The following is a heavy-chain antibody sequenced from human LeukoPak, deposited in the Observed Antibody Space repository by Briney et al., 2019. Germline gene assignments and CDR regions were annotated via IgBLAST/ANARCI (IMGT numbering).Heavy chain of an antibody. CDR1: GFTFSSYA. J-gene: IGHJ4*02. V-gene: IGHV3-23*01. CDR2: ISGSGGST. D-gene: IGHD2-15*01. Sequence: GGSLRLSCAASGFTFSSYAMSWVRQAPGKGLEWVSAISGSGGSTYYADSVKGLFTISIDNSKNTLYLQMNSLRAEDTAVYYCAKGDRLNVVVVAAALDYWGEGTLVTVSS. CDR3: AKGDRLNVVVVAAALDY.